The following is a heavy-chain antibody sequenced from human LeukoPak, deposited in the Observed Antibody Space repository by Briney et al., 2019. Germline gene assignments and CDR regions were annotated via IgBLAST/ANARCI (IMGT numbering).Heavy chain of an antibody. Sequence: PGGALRLSCAASGFTFSNTWMNWVRQAPGKGREWVGLIKRIIDGGTTDYTAPVKGRFTVSRDNSINTLYLQMSSLKTEDTAVYYCAAQEGYGDLRYWGQGTPVTVSS. V-gene: IGHV3-15*01. CDR1: GFTFSNTW. CDR3: AAQEGYGDLRY. J-gene: IGHJ4*02. D-gene: IGHD4-17*01. CDR2: IKRIIDGGTT.